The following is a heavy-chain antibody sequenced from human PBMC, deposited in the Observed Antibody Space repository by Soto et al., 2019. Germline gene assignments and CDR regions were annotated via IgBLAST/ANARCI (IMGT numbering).Heavy chain of an antibody. V-gene: IGHV3-23*01. CDR2: ISGSGSNT. Sequence: GGSLRLSCEASGFTFNNYAMTWVRQTPGKGLQWVSTISGSGSNTFYADSVRGRFTISRDNSKNTLYLKMNSLRAEDTAVYYCFKIVRDPSDAFDIWCQGIMVTVS. CDR1: GFTFNNYA. J-gene: IGHJ3*02. D-gene: IGHD1-26*01. CDR3: FKIVRDPSDAFDI.